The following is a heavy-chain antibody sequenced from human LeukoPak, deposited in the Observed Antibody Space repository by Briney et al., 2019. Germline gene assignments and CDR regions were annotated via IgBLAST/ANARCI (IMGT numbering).Heavy chain of an antibody. V-gene: IGHV1-18*01. Sequence: ASVKVSCKASGYNFNDFGVTWVRQARGQGLEWMGWISALTGDTNYAQKFQGRLTMTTDTSTDTAYMEMRGLRSVDTAVYYCAREATGRAFDPWGQGTLVVVSS. D-gene: IGHD1-14*01. CDR2: ISALTGDT. CDR1: GYNFNDFG. J-gene: IGHJ5*02. CDR3: AREATGRAFDP.